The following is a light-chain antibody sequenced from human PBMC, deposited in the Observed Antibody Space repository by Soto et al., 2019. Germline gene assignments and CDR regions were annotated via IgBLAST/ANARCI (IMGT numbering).Light chain of an antibody. CDR3: QNYHDAPLT. J-gene: IGKJ4*01. V-gene: IGKV1-27*01. Sequence: IHMTQSPSTLSGSVCDRVTITCRASQGIGNYLAWYQQKPGQVPKLLIHAAYTLHSGVPSRFSGRGSGTDFTLTISSLQPEDVATYYCQNYHDAPLTFGGGTKVDIK. CDR1: QGIGNY. CDR2: AAY.